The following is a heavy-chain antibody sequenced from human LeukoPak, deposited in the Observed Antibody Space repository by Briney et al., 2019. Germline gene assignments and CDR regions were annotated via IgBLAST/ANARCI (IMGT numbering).Heavy chain of an antibody. D-gene: IGHD6-19*01. V-gene: IGHV1-18*01. CDR2: ISAYNGDT. Sequence: GASVKVSCKASGFTFTRYGISWVRQAPGQGLEWMGWISAYNGDTKYAQKFQDRLTTTTETSTSAAYMELTSPRSDDTAVYYCARDPSNTSGWYAWADYWGQGTLVTVSS. CDR1: GFTFTRYG. CDR3: ARDPSNTSGWYAWADY. J-gene: IGHJ4*02.